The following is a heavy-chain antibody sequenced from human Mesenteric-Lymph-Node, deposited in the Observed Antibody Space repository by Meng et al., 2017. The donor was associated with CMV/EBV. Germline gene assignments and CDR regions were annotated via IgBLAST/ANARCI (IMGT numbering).Heavy chain of an antibody. CDR2: INHSGST. D-gene: IGHD1-26*01. CDR3: VSRGAGPSAVVFDI. V-gene: IGHV4-34*01. J-gene: IGHJ3*02. Sequence: SETLSLTCAVYGGSSSGYYWSWIRQPPGKGLEWIGEINHSGSTNYNPSLKSRVTISVDTSKNQFSLKLSSVTAADTAVYYCVSRGAGPSAVVFDIWGQGTLVTVSS. CDR1: GGSSSGYY.